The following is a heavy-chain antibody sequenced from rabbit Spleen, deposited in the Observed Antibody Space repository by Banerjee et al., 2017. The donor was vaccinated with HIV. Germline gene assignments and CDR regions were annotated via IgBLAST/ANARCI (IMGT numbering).Heavy chain of an antibody. CDR2: IYSTIHYT. V-gene: IGHV1S40*01. Sequence: QSLEESGGDLVQPEGSLTLTCTASGFAFNSVYDMCWVRQAPGKGLEWIGYIYSTIHYTYYATWAKGRFTISKTSSTTVTLQMTGLTAADTATYFCARNYAGGYSLDFDLWGQGTLVTVS. CDR1: GFAFNSVYD. CDR3: ARNYAGGYSLDFDL. D-gene: IGHD4-2*01. J-gene: IGHJ4*01.